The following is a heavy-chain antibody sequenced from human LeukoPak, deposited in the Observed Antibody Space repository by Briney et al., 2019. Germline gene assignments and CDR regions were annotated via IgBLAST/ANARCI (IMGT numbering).Heavy chain of an antibody. CDR3: ASHTAIAATGPPSRYFDY. CDR1: GFTFSSYV. Sequence: GGSLRLSCAASGFTFSSYVMNWVRQAPGKGLEWVAYISSSGSTIYYADSVKGRFTISRDNAKNSLYLQMNSLRAEDTAVYYCASHTAIAATGPPSRYFDYWGQGTLVTVSS. V-gene: IGHV3-48*03. CDR2: ISSSGSTI. D-gene: IGHD6-13*01. J-gene: IGHJ4*02.